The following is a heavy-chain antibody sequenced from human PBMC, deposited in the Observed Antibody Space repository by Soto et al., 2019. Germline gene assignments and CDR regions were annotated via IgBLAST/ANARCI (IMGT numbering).Heavy chain of an antibody. Sequence: ESGGGVAQPGRSLRVSCAASGFTFSGYAMHWVRQAPGKGLEWVAIIGYDGSLESYAESVKGRFTISRDNSNNTLFLLMTSLRPEDTAVYYCASEHYDSSGYYRIDSWGQGTLVTVSS. CDR2: IGYDGSLE. D-gene: IGHD3-22*01. CDR3: ASEHYDSSGYYRIDS. J-gene: IGHJ4*02. CDR1: GFTFSGYA. V-gene: IGHV3-30-3*01.